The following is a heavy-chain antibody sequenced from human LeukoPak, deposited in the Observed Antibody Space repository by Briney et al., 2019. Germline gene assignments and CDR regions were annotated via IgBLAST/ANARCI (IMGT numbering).Heavy chain of an antibody. CDR1: GFTFSSYG. J-gene: IGHJ6*03. CDR3: ARGILADYMDV. CDR2: IWYDGSNK. V-gene: IGHV3-33*01. D-gene: IGHD3-3*01. Sequence: GGSLRLSCAASGFTFSSYGMHWVRQAPGKGLEWVAVIWYDGSNKYYADSMKGRFTISRDNSKNTLYLQMNSLRAEDTAVYYCARGILADYMDVWGKGTTVTVSS.